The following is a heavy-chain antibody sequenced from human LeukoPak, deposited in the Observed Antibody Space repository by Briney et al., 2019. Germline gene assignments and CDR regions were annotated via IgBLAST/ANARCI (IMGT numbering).Heavy chain of an antibody. Sequence: SETLSLTCAVYGGSFTDYSWSWIRQPPGKGLEWIGEINRSGSTNYNPSLKGRVTLSVDTSRKQFSLKLSSVTAADTAVYYWARRVLELYYFDFWGQGTLVTVSS. CDR2: INRSGST. CDR3: ARRVLELYYFDF. D-gene: IGHD3-10*01. V-gene: IGHV4-34*01. J-gene: IGHJ4*02. CDR1: GGSFTDYS.